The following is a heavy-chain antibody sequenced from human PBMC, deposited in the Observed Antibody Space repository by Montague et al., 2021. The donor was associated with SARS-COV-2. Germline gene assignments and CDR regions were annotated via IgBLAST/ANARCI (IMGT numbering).Heavy chain of an antibody. J-gene: IGHJ6*02. CDR1: GGSTSSSSYY. D-gene: IGHD5-24*01. V-gene: IGHV4-39*01. Sequence: SETLSLTCTVSGGSTSSSSYYWGWIRQPPGKGLEWIGSINYSRSTXYNPSIKSRVTISVDTSKNQFSLKLSSATAADTAVYYCASGFYNRKGGYGMDVWGQGTTVTVSS. CDR3: ASGFYNRKGGYGMDV. CDR2: INYSRST.